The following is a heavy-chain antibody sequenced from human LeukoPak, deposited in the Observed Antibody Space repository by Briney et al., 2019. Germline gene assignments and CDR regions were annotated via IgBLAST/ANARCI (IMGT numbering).Heavy chain of an antibody. Sequence: PGGSLRLSCAASGFTFSDYYMSWIHQAPGKGLEWVSYISSSGSTIYYADSVKGRFTISRDNAKNSLYLQMNSLRAEDTAVYYCARETVVAATPYYYYYYMDVWGKGTRSPSP. CDR3: ARETVVAATPYYYYYYMDV. V-gene: IGHV3-11*04. D-gene: IGHD2-15*01. J-gene: IGHJ6*03. CDR1: GFTFSDYY. CDR2: ISSSGSTI.